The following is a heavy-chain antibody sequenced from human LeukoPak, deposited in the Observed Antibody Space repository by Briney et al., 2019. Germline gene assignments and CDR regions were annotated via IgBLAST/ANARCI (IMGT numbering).Heavy chain of an antibody. V-gene: IGHV4-59*01. CDR1: GDSISTYY. Sequence: SETLSLTCNVSGDSISTYYWSWIRQPPGKGLDWIGHIYYSGSTDYNPSLKSRVTISVDTSKNQFSLKLSSVTAADTAVYYCARSLTEMAPDYWGQGTLVTVSS. CDR2: IYYSGST. J-gene: IGHJ4*02. CDR3: ARSLTEMAPDY. D-gene: IGHD5-24*01.